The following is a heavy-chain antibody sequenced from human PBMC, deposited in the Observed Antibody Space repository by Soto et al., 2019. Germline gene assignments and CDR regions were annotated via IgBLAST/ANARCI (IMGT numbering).Heavy chain of an antibody. CDR1: GGSISSGGYS. CDR2: IYHSGST. Sequence: SETLSLTCAVSGGSISSGGYSWSWIRQPPGKGLEWTGYIYHSGSTHYNPSLKSRVTISRDNAKKTLYLQMNNVRVEDTAVYYCSSAGRTSSSIPHFWGPGTLVTVSS. V-gene: IGHV4-30-2*01. D-gene: IGHD6-6*01. CDR3: SSAGRTSSSIPHF. J-gene: IGHJ4*02.